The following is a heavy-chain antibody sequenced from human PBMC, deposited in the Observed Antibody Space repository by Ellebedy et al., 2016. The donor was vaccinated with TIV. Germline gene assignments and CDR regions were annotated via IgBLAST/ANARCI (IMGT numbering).Heavy chain of an antibody. CDR3: ARDPLRRFDH. Sequence: SLKISXAAPGFTFDDYAMHWVRQAPGKGLEWVSGISWNSGSIGYADSVKGRFTISRDTAKNSLYLQMNSLRPEDTAVYYCARDPLRRFDHWGQGTLVTVSS. J-gene: IGHJ4*02. CDR2: ISWNSGSI. V-gene: IGHV3-9*01. CDR1: GFTFDDYA.